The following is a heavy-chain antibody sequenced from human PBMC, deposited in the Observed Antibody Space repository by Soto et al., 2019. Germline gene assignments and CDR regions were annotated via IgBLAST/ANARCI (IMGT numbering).Heavy chain of an antibody. CDR1: GGSISSGGYY. Sequence: QVQLQESGPGLVKPSQTLSLTCTVSGGSISSGGYYWSWIRQHPGKGLEWIGYIYYSGSTYYNPSLKSRVTISVDTSKNQFSLKLSSVTAADTAVYYCARERRGVATRGGMDVWGQGTTVTVSS. D-gene: IGHD3-10*01. CDR2: IYYSGST. CDR3: ARERRGVATRGGMDV. V-gene: IGHV4-31*03. J-gene: IGHJ6*02.